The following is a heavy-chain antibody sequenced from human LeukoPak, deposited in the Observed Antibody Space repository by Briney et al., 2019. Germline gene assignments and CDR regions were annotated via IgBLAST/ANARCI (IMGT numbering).Heavy chain of an antibody. CDR2: INHSGST. CDR3: AYRLVGATDHDAFDI. D-gene: IGHD1-26*01. CDR1: EPTFRHYW. J-gene: IGHJ3*02. V-gene: IGHV4-34*08. Sequence: PGGSLRLSCAVSEPTFRHYWMSWIRQPPGKGLEWIGEINHSGSTNYNPSLKSRVTISVDTSKNQFSLKLSSVTAADTAVYYCAYRLVGATDHDAFDIWGQGTMVTVSS.